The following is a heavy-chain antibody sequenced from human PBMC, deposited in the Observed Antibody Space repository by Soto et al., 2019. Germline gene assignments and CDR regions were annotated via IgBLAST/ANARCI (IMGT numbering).Heavy chain of an antibody. D-gene: IGHD2-2*02. CDR1: GCTFNTYG. CDR2: ISYDGSEK. J-gene: IGHJ4*02. V-gene: IGHV3-30*18. CDR3: AKPPNSYCSSPNCYKYYFDH. Sequence: GPLLLACSASGCTFNTYGMHGVRQAPGKGLEWVAVISYDGSEKYYVDSVKGRFTISKDNSKNTLYLQMNSLRPEDTAVYYCAKPPNSYCSSPNCYKYYFDHWGQGTRVTVYS.